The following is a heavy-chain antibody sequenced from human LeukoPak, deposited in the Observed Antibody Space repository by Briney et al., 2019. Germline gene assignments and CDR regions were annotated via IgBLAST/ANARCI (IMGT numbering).Heavy chain of an antibody. J-gene: IGHJ5*02. Sequence: GDSLRLSCAASGFTFTNYAMTWVRQAPGKGLQWVSAISGSGGSTYYADSVKGRFTISRDSLKNTLYLQVHSLRVEDTAVYYCAKEARPGYCSGGSCSWFDPWGQGALVTVSS. D-gene: IGHD2-15*01. CDR3: AKEARPGYCSGGSCSWFDP. CDR1: GFTFTNYA. V-gene: IGHV3-23*01. CDR2: ISGSGGST.